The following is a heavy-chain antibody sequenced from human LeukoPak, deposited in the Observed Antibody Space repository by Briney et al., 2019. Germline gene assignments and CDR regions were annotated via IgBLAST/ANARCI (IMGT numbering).Heavy chain of an antibody. V-gene: IGHV5-51*01. D-gene: IGHD3-16*01. CDR1: GYSFTNYW. CDR3: ARRNLGVGDY. J-gene: IGHJ4*02. Sequence: GESLKISCKTSGYSFTNYWIHWVRQMPGKGLEWMGIIYPDDSNTRYSPSFQGQVTISADKSINTAYLQWSSLKASDTAMYYCARRNLGVGDYWGQGTLVTVSS. CDR2: IYPDDSNT.